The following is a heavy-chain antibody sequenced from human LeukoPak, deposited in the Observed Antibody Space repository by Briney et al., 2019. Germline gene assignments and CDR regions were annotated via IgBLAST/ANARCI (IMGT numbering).Heavy chain of an antibody. CDR3: ARVGDGLDDAFDI. CDR1: GYIFTGHY. V-gene: IGHV1-2*06. CDR2: INPKTGGT. Sequence: AASVKASCKASGYIFTGHYINWVRQVPGQPLECMGRINPKTGGTNYAQIIQRMVTMTRDTSISTTYMELSRLRPDDTAVYYCARVGDGLDDAFDIWGQGTMVTVSS. J-gene: IGHJ3*02. D-gene: IGHD5-24*01.